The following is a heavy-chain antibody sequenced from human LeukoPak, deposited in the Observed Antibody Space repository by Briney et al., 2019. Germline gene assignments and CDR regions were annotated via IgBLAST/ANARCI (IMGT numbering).Heavy chain of an antibody. J-gene: IGHJ4*02. Sequence: EASVKVSCKASGFTFTSSAVQWVRQARGQRLEWIGWIVVGSGNTNYAQKFQERVTITRDMFTSTAYMELSSLRSEDPAVYYCAAADCSSTSCYYFDYWGQGTLVTVSS. CDR1: GFTFTSSA. CDR2: IVVGSGNT. CDR3: AAADCSSTSCYYFDY. D-gene: IGHD2-2*01. V-gene: IGHV1-58*01.